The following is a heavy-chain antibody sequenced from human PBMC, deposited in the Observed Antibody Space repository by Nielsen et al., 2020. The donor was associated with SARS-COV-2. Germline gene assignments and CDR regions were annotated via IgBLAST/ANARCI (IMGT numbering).Heavy chain of an antibody. J-gene: IGHJ5*02. CDR3: AKDRGLVPVENWFDP. CDR1: GFTFDDYA. Sequence: SLKISCAASGFTFDDYAMHWVRQAPGKGLEWVSGISWNSGSIGYADSVKGRFTISRDNAKNSLYLQMNSLRAEDTALYYCAKDRGLVPVENWFDPWGQGTLVTAPQ. V-gene: IGHV3-9*01. CDR2: ISWNSGSI. D-gene: IGHD2-2*01.